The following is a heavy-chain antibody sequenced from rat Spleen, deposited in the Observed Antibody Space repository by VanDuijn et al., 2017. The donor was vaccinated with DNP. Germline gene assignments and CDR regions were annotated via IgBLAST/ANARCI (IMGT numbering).Heavy chain of an antibody. D-gene: IGHD4-3*01. Sequence: EVQLVESGGGLVQPGRSLKLSCAASGFTFSAYYVAWIRQAPKKGLEWVANIIYDGSRAYYRDSVKGRFTISRDNAKSTLYLQMDSLRSEDMATYYCIRWNSGHFDYWGQGVMVTVSS. V-gene: IGHV5-7*01. CDR2: IIYDGSRA. J-gene: IGHJ2*01. CDR3: IRWNSGHFDY. CDR1: GFTFSAYY.